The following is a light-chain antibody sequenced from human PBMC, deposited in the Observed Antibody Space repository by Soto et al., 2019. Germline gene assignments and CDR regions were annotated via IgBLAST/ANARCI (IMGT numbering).Light chain of an antibody. J-gene: IGKJ1*01. Sequence: IVLSQSPCPLTLSPGERATLSCRASQSVSSSYLAWYQQKPGQAPRLLISGASSRATGIPDRFSGSGSGTDFTLTISRLEPEDFAVYYCQQYGSSPSTSGQGTRVDI. V-gene: IGKV3-20*01. CDR3: QQYGSSPST. CDR1: QSVSSSY. CDR2: GAS.